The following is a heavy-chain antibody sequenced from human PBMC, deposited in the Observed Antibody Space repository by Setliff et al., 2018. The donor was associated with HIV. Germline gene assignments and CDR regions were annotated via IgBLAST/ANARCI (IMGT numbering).Heavy chain of an antibody. J-gene: IGHJ4*02. D-gene: IGHD2-2*01. CDR1: GGSFSGFY. CDR3: ARHAAGPDGPFDY. V-gene: IGHV4-34*01. Sequence: SETLSLTCAVYGGSFSGFYWTWIRQPPGKGLEWVGLIYYTGIPTYNPSLSSRVTILGDTSKNQFSLKLSSVTAADTAVYYCARHAAGPDGPFDYWGQGTLVTVSS. CDR2: IYYTGIP.